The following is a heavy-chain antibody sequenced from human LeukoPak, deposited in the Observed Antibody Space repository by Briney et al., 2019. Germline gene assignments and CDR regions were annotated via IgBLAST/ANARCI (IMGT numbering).Heavy chain of an antibody. J-gene: IGHJ6*02. CDR2: FDPEDGET. CDR1: GYTLTELS. CDR3: ATVGYCSSTSCSDYYGMDV. V-gene: IGHV1-24*01. Sequence: VSVKVSCKVSGYTLTELSMHWVRQAPGKGLEWMGGFDPEDGETIYAQKFQGRVTMTEDTSTDTAYMELSSLRSEDTAVYYCATVGYCSSTSCSDYYGMDVWGQGTTVTVS. D-gene: IGHD2-2*01.